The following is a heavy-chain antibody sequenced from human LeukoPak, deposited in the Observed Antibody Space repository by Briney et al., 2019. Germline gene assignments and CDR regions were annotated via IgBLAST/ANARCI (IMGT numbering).Heavy chain of an antibody. D-gene: IGHD2-21*02. CDR2: IYPGDSDT. Sequence: LGESLKISCKGSGYSFSTYWIGWVRQMPGKGLEWMGIIYPGDSDTRYSPSFQGQVTISADKSISTAYLQWSSLKASDTAMYYCARLAYCGGDCPVWFDPWGQGTLVTVPS. CDR1: GYSFSTYW. CDR3: ARLAYCGGDCPVWFDP. V-gene: IGHV5-51*01. J-gene: IGHJ5*02.